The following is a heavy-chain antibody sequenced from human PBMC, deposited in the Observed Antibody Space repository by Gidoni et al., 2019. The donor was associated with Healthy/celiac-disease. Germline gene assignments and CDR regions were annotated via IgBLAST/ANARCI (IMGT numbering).Heavy chain of an antibody. V-gene: IGHV3-7*03. J-gene: IGHJ3*02. CDR1: GFTFSSYW. CDR2: IKQDGSEK. CDR3: ARDFPQKGDAFDI. Sequence: EVQLVESGGGLVQPGGSLRLSCAASGFTFSSYWMSWVRQAPGKGLEWGANIKQDGSEKYYVDSVKGRFTISRDNAKNSLYLQMNSLRAEDTAVYYCARDFPQKGDAFDIWGQGTMVTVSS.